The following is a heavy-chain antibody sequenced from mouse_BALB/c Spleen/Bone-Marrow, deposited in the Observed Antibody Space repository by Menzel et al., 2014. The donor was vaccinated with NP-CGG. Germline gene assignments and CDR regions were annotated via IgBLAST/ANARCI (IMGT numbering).Heavy chain of an antibody. CDR3: ARDRGLTYFDY. Sequence: EVKLVESGGGLVRPGGSLRLSCTTSGFTFTDYYMSWVRQPPGKALEWLGFIRNKANGYTTEYSASVKGRFTISRDNSQSILYLQMNTLRAEDSATYYCARDRGLTYFDYWGQGTTLTVSS. CDR2: IRNKANGYTT. J-gene: IGHJ2*01. D-gene: IGHD2-4*01. V-gene: IGHV7-3*02. CDR1: GFTFTDYY.